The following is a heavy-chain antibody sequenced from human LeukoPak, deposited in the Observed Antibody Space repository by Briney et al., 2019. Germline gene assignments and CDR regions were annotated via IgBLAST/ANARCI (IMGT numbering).Heavy chain of an antibody. Sequence: GGSLRLSCVASGFIFRNYATSWVRQAPGEGLEWVSGISDNGGGTYYADSVEGRFTISRDNSKNMLYLQMNSLRAEDTAVYYCAKESGALGAPLYDYWGQGILVTGSS. CDR3: AKESGALGAPLYDY. J-gene: IGHJ4*02. D-gene: IGHD4/OR15-4a*01. V-gene: IGHV3-23*01. CDR1: GFIFRNYA. CDR2: ISDNGGGT.